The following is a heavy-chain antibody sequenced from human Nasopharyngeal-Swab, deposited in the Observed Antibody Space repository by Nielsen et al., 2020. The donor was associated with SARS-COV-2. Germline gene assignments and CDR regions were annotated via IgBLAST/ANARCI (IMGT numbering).Heavy chain of an antibody. CDR1: GYTFTSYG. CDR2: ISAYNGNT. D-gene: IGHD3-22*01. Sequence: ASVKVSCKASGYTFTSYGISWVRQAPGQGLEWMGWISAYNGNTNYAQKLQGRVTMTTDTSTSTAYMELRSLRSDDTAVYHCARDVESDSSGYYYYYGMDVWGQGTTVTVSS. V-gene: IGHV1-18*01. J-gene: IGHJ6*02. CDR3: ARDVESDSSGYYYYYGMDV.